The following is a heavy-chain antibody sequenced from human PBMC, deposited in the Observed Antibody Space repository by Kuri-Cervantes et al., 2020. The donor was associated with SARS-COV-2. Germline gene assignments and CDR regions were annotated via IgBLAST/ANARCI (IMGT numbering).Heavy chain of an antibody. J-gene: IGHJ3*02. Sequence: GGSLRLSCAASGFTFSSYSMNWVRQAPGKGLEWVSSISSSSSYIYYADSVKGRFTISRDNSKNTLYLQMNSLRAEDTAVYYCARGHDSSGYHIWGQGTMVTVSS. D-gene: IGHD3-22*01. CDR1: GFTFSSYS. CDR2: ISSSSSYI. CDR3: ARGHDSSGYHI. V-gene: IGHV3-21*01.